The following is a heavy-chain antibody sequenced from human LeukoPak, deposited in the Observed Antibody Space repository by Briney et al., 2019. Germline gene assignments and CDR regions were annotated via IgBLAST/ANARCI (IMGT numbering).Heavy chain of an antibody. J-gene: IGHJ4*02. CDR3: ARNGVALDY. CDR2: INPNSGVT. Sequence: ASVTVSCKASGYSFIGCYMHWVRQAPGQGPEWMGWINPNSGVTNYAQRCQGRVTMTRDTSITTAYLELSSLTSDDTAVYYCARNGVALDYWGQGTLVTVSS. D-gene: IGHD3-10*01. CDR1: GYSFIGCY. V-gene: IGHV1-2*02.